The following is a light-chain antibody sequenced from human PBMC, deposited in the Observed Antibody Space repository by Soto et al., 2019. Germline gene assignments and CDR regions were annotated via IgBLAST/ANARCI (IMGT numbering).Light chain of an antibody. CDR3: QQYYNWPPLT. J-gene: IGKJ4*01. CDR1: QTISNN. CDR2: GAS. Sequence: EIVMTQSPATLSLSPGDRATLSCRASQTISNNLAWYHQRPGQPPRLLIYGASTRAPSVPARFSGSASGTEFTLTISSLESEDVGVYYWQQYYNWPPLTFGGGTRVEIK. V-gene: IGKV3-15*01.